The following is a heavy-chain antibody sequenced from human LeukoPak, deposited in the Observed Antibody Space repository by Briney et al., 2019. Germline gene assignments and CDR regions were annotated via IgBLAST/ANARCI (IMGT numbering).Heavy chain of an antibody. J-gene: IGHJ4*02. D-gene: IGHD3-10*01. CDR2: ISSSTI. Sequence: GGSLRLSCAASGFTVSNNYMSWVRQAPGKGLEWVSYISSSTIYYADSVKGRFTISRDNAKNSLYLQMNSLRDEDTAVYYCARDLWFGELSHYWGQGTLVTVSS. CDR1: GFTVSNNY. V-gene: IGHV3-69-1*01. CDR3: ARDLWFGELSHY.